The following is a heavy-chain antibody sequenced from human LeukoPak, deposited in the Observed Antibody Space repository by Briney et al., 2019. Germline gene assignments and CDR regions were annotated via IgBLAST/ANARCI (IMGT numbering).Heavy chain of an antibody. V-gene: IGHV4-61*01. CDR1: GGSVSSGSYY. Sequence: SETLSLTCTVSGGSVSSGSYYWGWLRQPPGKGLEWIGYIYYSGSSNYNPSPKSRVTISVDTSKNQFSLKLSSVTAADTAVYYCARRVAAAGRGFDYWGQGTLVTVSS. J-gene: IGHJ4*02. CDR2: IYYSGSS. D-gene: IGHD6-13*01. CDR3: ARRVAAAGRGFDY.